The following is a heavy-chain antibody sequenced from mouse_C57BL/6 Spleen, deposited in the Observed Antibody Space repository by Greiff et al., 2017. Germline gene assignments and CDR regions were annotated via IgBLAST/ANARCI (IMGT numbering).Heavy chain of an antibody. Sequence: QVQLQQPGAELVKPGASVKISCKASGYAFTSYWMTWVKQRPGKGLEWIGQIYPGDGDTNYNGKFKGKATLTADKSSSTAYMQLSSLTSEDSAVYFCARYDCDYYDLDYWGQGTSVTVSA. CDR1: GYAFTSYW. V-gene: IGHV1-80*01. CDR3: ARYDCDYYDLDY. J-gene: IGHJ4*01. CDR2: IYPGDGDT. D-gene: IGHD2-12*01.